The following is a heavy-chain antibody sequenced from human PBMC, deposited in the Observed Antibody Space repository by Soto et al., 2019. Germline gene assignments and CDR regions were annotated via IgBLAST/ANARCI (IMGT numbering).Heavy chain of an antibody. V-gene: IGHV4-39*01. Sequence: SQTLSLTCTVSGGSISSSSYYRGWIRQTPGKGLEWIGSIFYSGSTYYNPSLKSRVTISVDTSKNQFSLKLSSVPAAATAVYYCARHLPFCSAGSCYSDFPYYGMDVWGQGTTVTVSS. CDR3: ARHLPFCSAGSCYSDFPYYGMDV. CDR2: IFYSGST. J-gene: IGHJ6*02. CDR1: GGSISSSSYY. D-gene: IGHD2-15*01.